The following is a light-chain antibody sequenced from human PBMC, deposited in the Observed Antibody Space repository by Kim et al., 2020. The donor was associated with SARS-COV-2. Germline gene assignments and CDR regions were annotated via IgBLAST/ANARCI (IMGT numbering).Light chain of an antibody. CDR1: SLRTYF. Sequence: ALRQTVNITCQGDSLRTYFATWYQQKPGQAPVVVLYGRNRRPSGIPDRFSGSNSVNTDSLTITGAQAEDEADYFCSSRDNSLNHVVFGGGTQLTVL. V-gene: IGLV3-19*01. CDR2: GRN. J-gene: IGLJ2*01. CDR3: SSRDNSLNHVV.